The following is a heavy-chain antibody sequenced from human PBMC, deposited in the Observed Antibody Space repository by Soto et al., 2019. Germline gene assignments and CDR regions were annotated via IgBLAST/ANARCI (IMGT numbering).Heavy chain of an antibody. CDR1: GFIFSDYA. CDR3: ARDWLNYYFDP. J-gene: IGHJ4*02. V-gene: IGHV3-7*05. CDR2: IKQDGSEK. Sequence: PGGSLRLSCSASGFIFSDYAMHRVRQAPGKGLEWVANIKQDGSEKYYADSVRDRFTISRDNGKNSLYLQMNSLRAADTAMYYCARDWLNYYFDPWGQGTLVTVSS. D-gene: IGHD3-10*01.